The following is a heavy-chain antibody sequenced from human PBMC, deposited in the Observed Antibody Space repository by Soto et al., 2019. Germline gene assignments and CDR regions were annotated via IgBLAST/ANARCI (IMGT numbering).Heavy chain of an antibody. CDR1: GFTFSSYG. Sequence: QVQLVESGGGVVQPGRSLRLSCAASGFTFSSYGMHWVRQAPGKGLEWVAVISYDGSNKYYADSVKGRFTISRDNSKNTLYLQMNSQRAEDTAVYYCAKDVITVVVPAAKHYYYYGMDVWGQGTTVTVSS. CDR3: AKDVITVVVPAAKHYYYYGMDV. CDR2: ISYDGSNK. D-gene: IGHD2-2*01. J-gene: IGHJ6*02. V-gene: IGHV3-30*18.